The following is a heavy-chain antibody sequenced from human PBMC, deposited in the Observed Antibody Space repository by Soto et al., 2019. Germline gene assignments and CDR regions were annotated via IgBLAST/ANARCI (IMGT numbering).Heavy chain of an antibody. CDR3: ARVAYDSSGYYKWFDY. Sequence: SETLSLTCTVSGGSISSYYWSWIRQPPGKGLEWIGYIYYSGSTNYNPSLKSRVTISVDTSKNQFSLKLSSVTAADTAVYYCARVAYDSSGYYKWFDYWGQGTLVTVSS. CDR1: GGSISSYY. J-gene: IGHJ4*02. D-gene: IGHD3-22*01. V-gene: IGHV4-59*01. CDR2: IYYSGST.